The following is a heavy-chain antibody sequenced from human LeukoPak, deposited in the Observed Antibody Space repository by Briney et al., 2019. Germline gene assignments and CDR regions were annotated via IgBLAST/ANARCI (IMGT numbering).Heavy chain of an antibody. CDR1: GGSISSGDYY. Sequence: SETLSLTCTVSGGSISSGDYYWSWIRQPPGKGLEWLGNIFYTGATSLNPSLKSRPLLSVDMSKNQFSLRLTSVTAADTAVYYCARVTGTSGRYYFDFWGQGTLVTVSS. D-gene: IGHD3-10*01. CDR3: ARVTGTSGRYYFDF. CDR2: IFYTGAT. V-gene: IGHV4-30-4*01. J-gene: IGHJ4*02.